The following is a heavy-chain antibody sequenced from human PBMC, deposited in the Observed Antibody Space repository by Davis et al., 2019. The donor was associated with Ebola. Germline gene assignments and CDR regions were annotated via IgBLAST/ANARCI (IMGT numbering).Heavy chain of an antibody. J-gene: IGHJ4*02. CDR2: ISAYNGNT. CDR3: ARCRDGYNLPSLFDFDY. Sequence: ASVKASCKASGYTFTSYGISWVRQAPGQGLEWMGWISAYNGNTNYAQKLQGRVTMTTDTSTSTAYMELRSLRSDDTAVYYCARCRDGYNLPSLFDFDYWGQGTLVTVSS. CDR1: GYTFTSYG. V-gene: IGHV1-18*01. D-gene: IGHD5-24*01.